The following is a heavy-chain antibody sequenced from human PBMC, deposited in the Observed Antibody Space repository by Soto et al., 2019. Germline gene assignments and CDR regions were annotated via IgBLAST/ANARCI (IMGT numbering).Heavy chain of an antibody. D-gene: IGHD6-19*01. CDR1: GDSISSSIW. CDR3: ARKQWLVPNWFEP. V-gene: IGHV4-4*02. CDR2: IYHTGST. J-gene: IGHJ5*02. Sequence: QVQLQESGPGLVKPSGPLSLTCAVSGDSISSSIWWSWVRQPPGKGLEWIGEIYHTGSTNYNPSLKSRVTISVDKSKNQLPMTLSSVTAADTAGYYCARKQWLVPNWFEPWGRGTLVTVSP.